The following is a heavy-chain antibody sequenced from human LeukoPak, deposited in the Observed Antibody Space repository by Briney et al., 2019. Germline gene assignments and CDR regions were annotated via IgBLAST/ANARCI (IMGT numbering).Heavy chain of an antibody. CDR1: GGTFSSYA. D-gene: IGHD3-22*01. V-gene: IGHV1-69*13. CDR2: IIPIFGTA. J-gene: IGHJ4*02. CDR3: ARGGKLDYYDSSGYYDPLYYY. Sequence: RASVKVSCKASGGTFSSYAISWVRQAPGQGLEWMGGIIPIFGTANYAQKFQGRVTITADESTSTAYMELSSLRSEDTAVYYCARGGKLDYYDSSGYYDPLYYYWGQGTLVTVSS.